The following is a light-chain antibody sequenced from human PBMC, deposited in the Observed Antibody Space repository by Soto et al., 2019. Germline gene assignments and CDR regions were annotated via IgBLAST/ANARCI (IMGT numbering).Light chain of an antibody. J-gene: IGLJ1*01. CDR2: EVS. CDR1: SSDVGGYNY. CDR3: SSYTSSNTPYV. V-gene: IGLV2-14*01. Sequence: QSALTQPASVSGSPGQSITISCTGTSSDVGGYNYVSWYQQHPGKAPKLMIYEVSNRPSGVSNRFSGSKSGNTASLTLSGLQAEDEADYYCSSYTSSNTPYVLGTGTKLTVL.